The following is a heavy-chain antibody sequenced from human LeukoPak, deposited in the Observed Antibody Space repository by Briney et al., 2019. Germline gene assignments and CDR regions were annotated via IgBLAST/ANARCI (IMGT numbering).Heavy chain of an antibody. CDR1: GFTFSSYS. CDR2: ISSSSSYI. CDR3: ARPILWFGELYDAFDI. J-gene: IGHJ3*02. Sequence: PGGSLRLSCAASGFTFSSYSMNWVRQAPGKGLEWVSSISSSSSYIYYADSVKGRFTISRDNAKNSLYLQMNSLRAEDTAVYYCARPILWFGELYDAFDIWGQGTMVTVSS. D-gene: IGHD3-10*01. V-gene: IGHV3-21*01.